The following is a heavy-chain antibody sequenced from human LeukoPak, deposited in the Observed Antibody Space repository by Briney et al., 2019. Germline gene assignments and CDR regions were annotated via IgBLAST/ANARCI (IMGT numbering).Heavy chain of an antibody. V-gene: IGHV3-30*18. D-gene: IGHD6-6*01. J-gene: IGHJ4*02. Sequence: GGSLRLSCAASGFTFSSYGMHWVRQAPGKGLEWVAVISYDGSNKYYADSVKGRFTISRDNSKNTLYLQMNSLRAEDTAVYYYAKRPYSSSSWLGGVDYWGQGTLVTVSS. CDR2: ISYDGSNK. CDR1: GFTFSSYG. CDR3: AKRPYSSSSWLGGVDY.